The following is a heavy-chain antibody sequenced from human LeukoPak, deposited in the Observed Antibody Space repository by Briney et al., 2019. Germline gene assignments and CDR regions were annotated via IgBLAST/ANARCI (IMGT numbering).Heavy chain of an antibody. Sequence: SETLSLTCAVYGGSFSGYYWSWIRQPPGKGLEWIGEINHSGSTDYNPSLKSRVTMSVDTSKNQFSLKLSSVTAADTAVYYCARRRIVVVPAARPNWFDPWGQGTLVTVSS. CDR2: INHSGST. CDR1: GGSFSGYY. D-gene: IGHD2-2*01. V-gene: IGHV4-34*01. CDR3: ARRRIVVVPAARPNWFDP. J-gene: IGHJ5*02.